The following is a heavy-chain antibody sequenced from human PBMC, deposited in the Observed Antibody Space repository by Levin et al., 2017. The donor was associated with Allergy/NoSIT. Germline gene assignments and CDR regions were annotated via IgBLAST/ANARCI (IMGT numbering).Heavy chain of an antibody. CDR3: ARDPYGGNSGGFDY. Sequence: SQTLSLTCAVYGGSFSGYYWSWIRQPPGKGLEWIGEINHSGSTNYNPSLKSRVTISVDTSKNQFSLKLSSVTAADTAVYYCARDPYGGNSGGFDYWGQGTLVTVSS. D-gene: IGHD4-23*01. V-gene: IGHV4-34*01. CDR2: INHSGST. CDR1: GGSFSGYY. J-gene: IGHJ4*02.